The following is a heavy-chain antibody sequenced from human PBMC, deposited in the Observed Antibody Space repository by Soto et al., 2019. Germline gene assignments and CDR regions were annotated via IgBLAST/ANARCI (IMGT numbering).Heavy chain of an antibody. D-gene: IGHD3-22*01. Sequence: QVQLQESGPGLVKPSQTLSLTCTVSGGSISSGGYYWSWIRQHPGKGLEWIGYIYYSGSTYYNPSLKSRVTISVDTTKNQYSLKLSSVTAADTAVYCCARAHGVVVPPGDWGQGTLVTVSS. CDR2: IYYSGST. CDR1: GGSISSGGYY. V-gene: IGHV4-31*03. J-gene: IGHJ4*02. CDR3: ARAHGVVVPPGD.